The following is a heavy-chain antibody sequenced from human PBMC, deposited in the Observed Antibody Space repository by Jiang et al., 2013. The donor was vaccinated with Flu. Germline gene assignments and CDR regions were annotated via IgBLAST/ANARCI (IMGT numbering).Heavy chain of an antibody. V-gene: IGHV4-59*11. D-gene: IGHD1-1*01. J-gene: IGHJ5*02. Sequence: SGPGLVKPSETLSLTCTVSGDSISGRYWSWVRQPPGKGLEWVGYIRTIPNGGTHYNPSLKSRVTISVETSKNQFSLHLRSVTAADTAVYFCVRGGAYNSENSWFDPWGRGTLVTVSS. CDR3: VRGGAYNSENSWFDP. CDR2: TIPNGGT. CDR1: GDSISGRY.